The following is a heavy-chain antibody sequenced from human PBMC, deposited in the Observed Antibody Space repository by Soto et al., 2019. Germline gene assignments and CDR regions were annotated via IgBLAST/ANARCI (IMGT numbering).Heavy chain of an antibody. D-gene: IGHD2-15*01. J-gene: IGHJ5*02. CDR2: IIPILGIA. CDR3: ARGKAQRYCSGGSCYMVGWFDP. V-gene: IGHV1-69*02. CDR1: GGTFSSYT. Sequence: ASVKVSCKASGGTFSSYTISWVRQAPGQGLEWMGRIIPILGIANYAQKFQGRVTITADKSTSTAYMELSSLRSEDTAVYYCARGKAQRYCSGGSCYMVGWFDPWGQGTLVTVSS.